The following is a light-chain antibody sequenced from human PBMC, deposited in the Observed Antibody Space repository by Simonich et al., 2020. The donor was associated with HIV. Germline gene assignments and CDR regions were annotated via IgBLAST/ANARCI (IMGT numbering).Light chain of an antibody. J-gene: IGKJ2*01. CDR2: GAS. CDR3: QQYYSTPPYT. V-gene: IGKV3-15*01. Sequence: EIVMTQSPATLSVSPGESATLSCRASQSVSSNLAWYQQKPGQAPRLLIYGASTRATGIPARFSGSGSGTEFTLTISSLQSEDFAVYYCQQYYSTPPYTFGQGTKLEIK. CDR1: QSVSSN.